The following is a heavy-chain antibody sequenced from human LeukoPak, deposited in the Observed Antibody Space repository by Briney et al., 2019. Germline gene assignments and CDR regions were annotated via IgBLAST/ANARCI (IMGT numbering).Heavy chain of an antibody. CDR1: GYTFTAYY. CDR2: ITPSGGST. D-gene: IGHD5-24*01. CDR3: ARVEMATINGMDV. Sequence: ASVKVSCKPSGYTFTAYYLHWVRQAPGQGLEWMGIITPSGGSTNYAQKFQGRVTMTRDTSTTTVYMELSSLRSEDTAVYYCARVEMATINGMDVWGQGTTVTVSS. J-gene: IGHJ6*02. V-gene: IGHV1-46*01.